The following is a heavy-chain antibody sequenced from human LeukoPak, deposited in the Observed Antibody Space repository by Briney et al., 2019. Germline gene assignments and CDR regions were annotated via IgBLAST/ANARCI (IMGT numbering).Heavy chain of an antibody. CDR3: ARAGNYYDSSGYYFFYY. J-gene: IGHJ4*02. CDR2: ISSNGGST. D-gene: IGHD3-22*01. Sequence: GGSLRLSCSASGFTFSSYAMHWVRQAPGKGLEYVSAISSNGGSTYYADSVKGRFTISRDNSKNTLYLQMSSLRAEDTAVYYCARAGNYYDSSGYYFFYYWGQGTLVTVSS. CDR1: GFTFSSYA. V-gene: IGHV3-64D*06.